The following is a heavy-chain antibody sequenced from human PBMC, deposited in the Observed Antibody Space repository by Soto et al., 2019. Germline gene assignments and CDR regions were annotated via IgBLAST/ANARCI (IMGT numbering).Heavy chain of an antibody. D-gene: IGHD6-19*01. CDR3: ARHSSGWYDFDY. CDR1: GGSISSSSYY. CDR2: IYYSGST. J-gene: IGHJ4*02. V-gene: IGHV4-39*01. Sequence: SETLSLTCTFSGGSISSSSYYLGWIRQPPGKGLEWIGSIYYSGSTYYNPSLKSRVTISVDTSKNQFSLKLSSVTAADTAVYYCARHSSGWYDFDYWGQGTLVTISS.